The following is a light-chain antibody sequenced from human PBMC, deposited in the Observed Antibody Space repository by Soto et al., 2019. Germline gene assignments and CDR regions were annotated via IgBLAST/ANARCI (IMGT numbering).Light chain of an antibody. V-gene: IGKV3-20*01. CDR3: QQYGSSPT. J-gene: IGKJ1*01. Sequence: IVNTESPATLSVSSRERPTLSCRASQSVSTNLAWYQQQPGQAPRLLIYGASTRAPGIPDRLSGSGSGSDFTLTISRMEPADFAVYYCQQYGSSPTFGQGTKVDI. CDR1: QSVSTN. CDR2: GAS.